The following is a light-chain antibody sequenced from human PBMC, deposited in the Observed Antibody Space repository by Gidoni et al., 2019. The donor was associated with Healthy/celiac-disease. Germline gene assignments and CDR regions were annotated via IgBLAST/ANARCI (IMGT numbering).Light chain of an antibody. V-gene: IGLV3-1*01. Sequence: SYELTQPPPVSVSPGQTASITCSGDKLGDKYACWYQQKPGQSPVLVIYQDIKRPSGIPERFSGSNSGNTATLTISGTQAMDEADYYCQAWDSSTAVFGGGTKLTVL. CDR3: QAWDSSTAV. J-gene: IGLJ2*01. CDR2: QDI. CDR1: KLGDKY.